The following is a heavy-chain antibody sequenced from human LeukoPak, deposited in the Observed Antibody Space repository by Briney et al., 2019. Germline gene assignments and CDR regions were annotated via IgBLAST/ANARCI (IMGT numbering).Heavy chain of an antibody. CDR2: ISFDGAYR. V-gene: IGHV3-30*04. D-gene: IGHD3-10*01. J-gene: IGHJ4*02. CDR3: AKDQQGGAGSGRFDY. CDR1: GFTSSA. Sequence: AGGSLRLSCAASGFTSSAIHWVRQSPGKGLDWLAIISFDGAYRYYADSVKGRFTISRDISKNTFYLQMSSLTADDAALYYCAKDQQGGAGSGRFDYWGQGTLVTVSS.